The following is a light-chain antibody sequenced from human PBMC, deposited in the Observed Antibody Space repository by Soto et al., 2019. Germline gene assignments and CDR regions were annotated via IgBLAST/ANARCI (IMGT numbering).Light chain of an antibody. CDR3: QQYGRSPLMLT. CDR1: QSITSNF. V-gene: IGKV3-20*01. CDR2: GAS. Sequence: EIVLTQSPGTLSLSPGERGTLSCRASQSITSNFLAWYQQKPGQAPRLLIYGASTRASAVPDRFSGSGSGTDFTLTITRLEPDDFAVYYCQQYGRSPLMLTFCQGTKLGV. J-gene: IGKJ2*01.